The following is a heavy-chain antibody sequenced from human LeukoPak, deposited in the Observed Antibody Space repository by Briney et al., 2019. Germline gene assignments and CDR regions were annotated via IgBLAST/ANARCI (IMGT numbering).Heavy chain of an antibody. CDR3: ARGFLYYFDY. Sequence: SETLSLTCTVSGGSISSGDYYWSWIRQPPGKGLEWIGYIYYSGSTYYNPSLKSRVTISVVTSKNQFSLKLSSVTAADTAVYYCARGFLYYFDYWGQGTLVTVSS. CDR2: IYYSGST. V-gene: IGHV4-30-4*01. D-gene: IGHD2-21*01. J-gene: IGHJ4*02. CDR1: GGSISSGDYY.